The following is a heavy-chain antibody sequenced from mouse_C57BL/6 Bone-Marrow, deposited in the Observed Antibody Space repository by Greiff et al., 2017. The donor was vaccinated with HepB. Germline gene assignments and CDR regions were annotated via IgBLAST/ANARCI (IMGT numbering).Heavy chain of an antibody. D-gene: IGHD1-1*01. CDR3: ERGDCYGSSSDWYFDV. CDR1: GYTFTSYW. CDR2: IDPNSGGT. Sequence: QVQLQQPGAELVKPGASVKLSCKASGYTFTSYWMHWVKQRPGRGLEWIGRIDPNSGGTKYNEKFKSKATLTVDKPSSTAYMQLSSLTSEDSAVYDCERGDCYGSSSDWYFDVWGTGTTVTVSS. V-gene: IGHV1-72*01. J-gene: IGHJ1*03.